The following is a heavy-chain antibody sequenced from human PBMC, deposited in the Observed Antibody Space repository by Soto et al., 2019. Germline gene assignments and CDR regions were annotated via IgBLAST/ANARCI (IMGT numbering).Heavy chain of an antibody. CDR2: TYYRSKWHN. CDR1: GDSVSSSSAA. D-gene: IGHD5-18*01. J-gene: IGHJ4*02. V-gene: IGHV6-1*01. CDR3: ASGFSLNS. Sequence: SQTLSLTCAISGDSVSSSSAAWNWIRQSPSRGLEWLGRTYYRSKWHNDYALSVKGRVTINPDTSKNQFSLQLNSVTPEDTAVYFCASGFSLNSWGQGTLVTVSS.